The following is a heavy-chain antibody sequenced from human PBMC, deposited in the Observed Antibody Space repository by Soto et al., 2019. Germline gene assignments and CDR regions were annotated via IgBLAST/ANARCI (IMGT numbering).Heavy chain of an antibody. D-gene: IGHD3-3*01. V-gene: IGHV3-30*18. J-gene: IGHJ6*02. CDR1: GFTFIRSG. CDR3: AKDHGFLDWLPPYYYYYGMDV. CDR2: ISYDESIK. Sequence: WGSLRLSCAASGFTFIRSGMRCFRHSPLKGLEWVALISYDESIKYYADSVKGRFTISRDNSKYTLYLQMNSLRAEDTAVYYCAKDHGFLDWLPPYYYYYGMDVWGQGTTVTVSS.